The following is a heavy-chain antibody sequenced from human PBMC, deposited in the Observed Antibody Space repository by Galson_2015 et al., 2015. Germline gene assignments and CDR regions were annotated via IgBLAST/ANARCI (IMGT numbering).Heavy chain of an antibody. D-gene: IGHD1-14*01. CDR1: GFIFRNYW. J-gene: IGHJ4*02. Sequence: SLRLSCAASGFIFRNYWMVWVRQTPEKGLEWVAKIRYDGSQTFYVDSVKGRFTISRDNAENSLYLQTNSLRADDTAVYYCARDANRGGEFDYWGQGALVTVSS. CDR2: IRYDGSQT. V-gene: IGHV3-7*03. CDR3: ARDANRGGEFDY.